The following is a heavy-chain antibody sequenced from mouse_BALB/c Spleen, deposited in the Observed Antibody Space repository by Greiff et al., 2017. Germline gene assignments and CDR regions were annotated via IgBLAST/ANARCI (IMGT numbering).Heavy chain of an antibody. Sequence: EVQLQQSGAELVKPGASVKLSCTASGFNIKDTYMHWVKQRPEQGLEWIGRIDPANGNTKYDPKFQGKATITADTSSNTAYLQLSSLTSEDTAVYYCVYGNSVAYWGQGTLVTVSA. CDR2: IDPANGNT. D-gene: IGHD2-1*01. V-gene: IGHV14-3*02. CDR3: VYGNSVAY. J-gene: IGHJ3*01. CDR1: GFNIKDTY.